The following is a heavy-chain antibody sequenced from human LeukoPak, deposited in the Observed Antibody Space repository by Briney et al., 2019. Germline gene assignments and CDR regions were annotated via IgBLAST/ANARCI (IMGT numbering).Heavy chain of an antibody. V-gene: IGHV1-69*13. D-gene: IGHD3-10*01. CDR2: IIPIFGTA. Sequence: ASVNVSCKASGGTFSSYAISWVRQAPGQGLEWMGGIIPIFGTANYAQKFQGRVTITADESTSTAYMELSSLRSEDTAVYYCAGPDNTYYYGSGSYYNLDYWGQGTLVTVSS. CDR1: GGTFSSYA. J-gene: IGHJ4*02. CDR3: AGPDNTYYYGSGSYYNLDY.